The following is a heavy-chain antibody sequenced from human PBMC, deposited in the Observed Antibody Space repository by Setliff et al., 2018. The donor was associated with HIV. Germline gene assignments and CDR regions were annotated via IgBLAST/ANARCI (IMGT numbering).Heavy chain of an antibody. CDR2: IYSGGST. Sequence: GGSLRLSCVASGFTVSSNYMSWVRQAPGKGLEWVSVIYSGGSTYYADSVKGRFTISRDNSKNTLNLQMNSLRAEDTAVYYCASGYSSSSPRRDYWGQGTLVTVSS. CDR3: ASGYSSSSPRRDY. CDR1: GFTVSSNY. D-gene: IGHD6-6*01. J-gene: IGHJ4*02. V-gene: IGHV3-53*01.